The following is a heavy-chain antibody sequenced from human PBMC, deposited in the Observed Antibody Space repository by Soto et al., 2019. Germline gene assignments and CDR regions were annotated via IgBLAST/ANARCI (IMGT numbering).Heavy chain of an antibody. V-gene: IGHV4-61*01. Sequence: PSETLSLTCTVSGGSVTHGINYWNWIRQPPGRGLEWIGYIYHIGNTNYNPSLKGRVTISIDTSRNQVSLNLNSVTAADTAIYYCARETYSDSRTLNSHFDLWGQGTLVTVSS. CDR1: GGSVTHGINY. CDR2: IYHIGNT. J-gene: IGHJ4*02. D-gene: IGHD3-10*01. CDR3: ARETYSDSRTLNSHFDL.